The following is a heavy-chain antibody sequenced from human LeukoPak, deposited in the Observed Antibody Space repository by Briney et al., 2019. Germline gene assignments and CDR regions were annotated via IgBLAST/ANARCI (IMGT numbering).Heavy chain of an antibody. J-gene: IGHJ3*02. CDR2: IYSGGST. V-gene: IGHV3-53*01. CDR1: GFTVSSNY. D-gene: IGHD3-22*01. CDR3: AGEVYYYDSSGYENDAFDI. Sequence: GGSLRLSCAASGFTVSSNYMSWVRQAPGKGLEWVSVIYSGGSTYYADSVKGRFTISRDNSKNTLYLQMNSLRAEDTAVYYCAGEVYYYDSSGYENDAFDIWGQGTMVTVSS.